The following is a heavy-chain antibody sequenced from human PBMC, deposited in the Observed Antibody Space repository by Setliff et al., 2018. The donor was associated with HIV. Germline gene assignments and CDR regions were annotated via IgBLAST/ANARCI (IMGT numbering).Heavy chain of an antibody. J-gene: IGHJ5*02. CDR3: VRAEYSSSSDWFAP. D-gene: IGHD6-6*01. Sequence: PSETLSLTCIVSGVSTISEGYYWSWIRQHPGKGLEWIGYIYYSGNTYYSPSLKSRLTISVDTSKNQFSLKLRSVTAADTAVYYCVRAEYSSSSDWFAPWGQGALVTVSS. V-gene: IGHV4-31*03. CDR1: GVSTISEGYY. CDR2: IYYSGNT.